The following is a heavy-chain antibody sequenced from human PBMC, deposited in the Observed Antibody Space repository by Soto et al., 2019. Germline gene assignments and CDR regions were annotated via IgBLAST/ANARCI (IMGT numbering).Heavy chain of an antibody. Sequence: SETLPLTCTVSGGSISSYYWSWIRQPPGKGLEWIGYIYYSGSTNYNPSLKSRVTISVDTSKNQFSLKLSSVTAADTAVYYCASGTTYYDILTGYYPPRNYYYMDVWGKGTTVTV. CDR3: ASGTTYYDILTGYYPPRNYYYMDV. CDR1: GGSISSYY. J-gene: IGHJ6*03. V-gene: IGHV4-59*08. CDR2: IYYSGST. D-gene: IGHD3-9*01.